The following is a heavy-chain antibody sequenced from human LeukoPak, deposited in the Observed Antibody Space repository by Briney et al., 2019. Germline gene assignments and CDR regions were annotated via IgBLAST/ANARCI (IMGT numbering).Heavy chain of an antibody. CDR1: GFTFGTFY. CDR2: INPDGTGK. Sequence: PGGSLRLSCVASGFTFGTFYMTWVRQAPGKGLESVAKINPDGTGKHYVDSVKGRFTISRDNTRNLLSLELKSLRAEDTAVYFCALEEWWRFDYWGQGILVTVSS. V-gene: IGHV3-7*01. J-gene: IGHJ4*02. D-gene: IGHD2-15*01. CDR3: ALEEWWRFDY.